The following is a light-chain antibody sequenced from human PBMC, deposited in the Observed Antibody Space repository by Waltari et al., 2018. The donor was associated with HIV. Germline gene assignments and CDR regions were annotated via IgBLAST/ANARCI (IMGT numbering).Light chain of an antibody. CDR3: MQALQTPIT. V-gene: IGKV2-28*01. Sequence: IVMTQYPLSLPVIPGEPASITCRSSQSLLHSNGQNYLDWYLQKPGQSPQVLIYLGSPRASGVPGKFSGSGSGTHFTLRIDRVEAEDVGIYYCMQALQTPITFGQGTRLEIK. J-gene: IGKJ5*01. CDR1: QSLLHSNGQNY. CDR2: LGS.